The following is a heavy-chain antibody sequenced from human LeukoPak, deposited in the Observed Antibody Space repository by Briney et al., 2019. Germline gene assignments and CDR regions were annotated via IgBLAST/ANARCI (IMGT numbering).Heavy chain of an antibody. CDR1: GGSISSGGYY. V-gene: IGHV4-31*03. Sequence: SETLSLTCTVSGGSISSGGYYWSWIRQHPGKGLECIGYIYYSGSTYYNPSLKSRVTISVDTSKNQFSLKLSSVTAADTAVYYCARHSSWGAWFGEPHFDYWGQGTLVTVSS. J-gene: IGHJ4*02. D-gene: IGHD3-10*01. CDR2: IYYSGST. CDR3: ARHSSWGAWFGEPHFDY.